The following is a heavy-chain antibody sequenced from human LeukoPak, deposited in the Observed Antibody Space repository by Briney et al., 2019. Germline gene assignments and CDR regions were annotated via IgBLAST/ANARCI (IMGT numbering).Heavy chain of an antibody. Sequence: ASVKVSCKASGYTFTSYDINWVRQATGQGLEWMGWISAYNGNTNYAQKLQGRVTMTTDTSTSTAYMELRSLRSDDTAVYYCARETGDGYTPPFDYWGQGTLVTVSS. CDR2: ISAYNGNT. CDR1: GYTFTSYD. D-gene: IGHD5-24*01. J-gene: IGHJ4*02. CDR3: ARETGDGYTPPFDY. V-gene: IGHV1-18*01.